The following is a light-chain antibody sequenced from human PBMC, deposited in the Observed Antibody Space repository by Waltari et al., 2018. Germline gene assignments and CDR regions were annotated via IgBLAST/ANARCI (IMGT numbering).Light chain of an antibody. Sequence: QSVLTQPPSVSAAPGQKVTISCSGSSPNIGNNFVSCYQQHPGTAPKLLIYDNNKRPSGIPDRFSGSKSGTSATLGITGLQTGDEADYYCGTWDSSLSAGVFGGGTKLTVL. CDR2: DNN. J-gene: IGLJ2*01. CDR3: GTWDSSLSAGV. CDR1: SPNIGNNF. V-gene: IGLV1-51*01.